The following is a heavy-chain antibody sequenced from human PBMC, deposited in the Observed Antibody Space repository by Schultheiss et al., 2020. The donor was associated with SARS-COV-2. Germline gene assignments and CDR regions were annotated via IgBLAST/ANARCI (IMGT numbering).Heavy chain of an antibody. CDR1: GGSISSYY. CDR3: ARDVESYLSDVGWFDP. V-gene: IGHV4-34*01. CDR2: INHSGST. D-gene: IGHD5-24*01. J-gene: IGHJ5*02. Sequence: SETLSLTCVVSGGSISSYYWSWIRQPPGKALEWLGEINHSGSTNYNPSLKSRVTISVDTSKNQFSLKLSSVTAADTAVYYCARDVESYLSDVGWFDPWGQGTLVTVSS.